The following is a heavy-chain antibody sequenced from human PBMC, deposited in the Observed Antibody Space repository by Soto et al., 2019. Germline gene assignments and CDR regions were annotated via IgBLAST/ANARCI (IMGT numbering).Heavy chain of an antibody. V-gene: IGHV1-69*10. CDR2: IIPILGIA. D-gene: IGHD1-26*01. CDR1: GGTFSSYA. Sequence: ASVKVSCKASGGTFSSYAISWVRQAPGQGLEWMGGIIPILGIANYAQKFQGRVTITADKSTSTAYMELSSLRSEDTAVYYCVRAPRPRGSGSYYYFDYWGQGTLVTVSS. J-gene: IGHJ4*02. CDR3: VRAPRPRGSGSYYYFDY.